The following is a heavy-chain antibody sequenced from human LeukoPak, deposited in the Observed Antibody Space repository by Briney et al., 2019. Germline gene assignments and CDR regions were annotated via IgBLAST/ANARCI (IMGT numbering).Heavy chain of an antibody. CDR3: ARDRYCTNGVCPVYYYYGMDV. V-gene: IGHV1-18*01. CDR2: ISAYNGNT. Sequence: ASVKVSCKASGYTFTSYGISCVRQAPGQGLEWMGWISAYNGNTNYAQKLQGRVTMTTDTSTSTAYMELRSLRSDDTAVYYCARDRYCTNGVCPVYYYYGMDVWGQGTTVTVSS. CDR1: GYTFTSYG. D-gene: IGHD2-8*01. J-gene: IGHJ6*02.